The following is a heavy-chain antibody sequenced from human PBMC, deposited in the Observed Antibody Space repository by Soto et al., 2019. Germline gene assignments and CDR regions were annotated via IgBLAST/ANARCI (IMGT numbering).Heavy chain of an antibody. J-gene: IGHJ6*03. CDR1: GYSFTSYW. CDR3: ARSTSQAYYYMDV. Sequence: GESLKISCKGSGYSFTSYWIGWVRQMPGKGLEWMGIIYPGDSDTRYSPSFQGQVTISADKSISTAYLQWSSLKASDTAMYYCARSTSQAYYYMDVWGKGTTVTVSS. V-gene: IGHV5-51*01. CDR2: IYPGDSDT.